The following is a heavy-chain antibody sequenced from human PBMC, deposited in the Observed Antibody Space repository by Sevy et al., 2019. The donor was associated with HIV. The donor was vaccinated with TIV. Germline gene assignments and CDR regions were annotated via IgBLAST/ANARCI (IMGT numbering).Heavy chain of an antibody. CDR3: ARDISLLITRNLGFDP. CDR1: GFNFNNYV. Sequence: GGSLRLSCAASGFNFNNYVMTWVRQAPGKGLEWVSTISASGSVTYYSDSVRGRFTISRDNSRNTVSLQMNSLRAEDTAVYYCARDISLLITRNLGFDPWGQGTLVTVSS. D-gene: IGHD3-3*01. CDR2: ISASGSVT. J-gene: IGHJ5*02. V-gene: IGHV3-23*01.